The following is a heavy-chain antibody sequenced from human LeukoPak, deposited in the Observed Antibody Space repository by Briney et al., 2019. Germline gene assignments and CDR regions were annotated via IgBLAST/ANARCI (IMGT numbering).Heavy chain of an antibody. CDR2: IRFDGSNK. V-gene: IGHV3-30*02. CDR1: GFTVSTYG. J-gene: IGHJ3*02. CDR3: ARDRIAAGRDAFDI. D-gene: IGHD6-6*01. Sequence: PGGSLRLSCAASGFTVSTYGMHWVRQAPGKGLEWVAFIRFDGSNKYYADSVKDRFTISRDSPKNTLYLQMNSLRAEDTAVYYCARDRIAAGRDAFDIWGQGTMVTVSS.